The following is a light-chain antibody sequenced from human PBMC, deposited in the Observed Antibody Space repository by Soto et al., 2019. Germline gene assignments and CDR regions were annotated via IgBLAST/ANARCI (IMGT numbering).Light chain of an antibody. V-gene: IGKV3-20*01. CDR1: QSVSTNF. CDR2: GAS. CDR3: QQYGRTSWT. Sequence: EIVLTQSPGTLSLSPGEGATLSCRASQSVSTNFFAWYQQKPGQAPRLLIYGASTRATGIPDRFSGSASGTDFTLTISRLEPEDFAVYYCQQYGRTSWTCGQGTKVEIK. J-gene: IGKJ1*01.